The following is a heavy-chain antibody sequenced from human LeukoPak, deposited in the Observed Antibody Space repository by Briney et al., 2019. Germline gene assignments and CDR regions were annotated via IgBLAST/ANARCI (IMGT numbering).Heavy chain of an antibody. J-gene: IGHJ4*02. D-gene: IGHD5-12*01. V-gene: IGHV3-23*01. Sequence: PGGSLRLSCAASGFTFSSYAMSWVRQAPGKGLEWVSAISGSGGSTYYADSVKGRFTISRDNSKNTLYLQMNSLRAEDTAVYYCAKVSNSGYVRGYFDYWGQGTLVTVSS. CDR1: GFTFSSYA. CDR3: AKVSNSGYVRGYFDY. CDR2: ISGSGGST.